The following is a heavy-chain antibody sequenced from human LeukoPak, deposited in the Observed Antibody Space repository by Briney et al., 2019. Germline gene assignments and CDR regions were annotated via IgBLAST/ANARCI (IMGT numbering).Heavy chain of an antibody. CDR1: GGSISSGSDY. J-gene: IGHJ4*02. CDR3: AREDYYDSSGYYLDC. Sequence: PSETLSLTCTVSGGSISSGSDYWSWIRQPGGKGLEGIGRIYTSGSTNYNPSLRSRITISVDTSKNQFSLKLSAVTAADTAVYYCAREDYYDSSGYYLDCWGQGTLVTVSS. D-gene: IGHD3-22*01. CDR2: IYTSGST. V-gene: IGHV4-61*02.